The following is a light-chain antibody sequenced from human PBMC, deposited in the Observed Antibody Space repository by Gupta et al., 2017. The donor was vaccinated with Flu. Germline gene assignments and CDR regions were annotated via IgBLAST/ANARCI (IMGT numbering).Light chain of an antibody. Sequence: EILLTQSPGTLSLSPGESATLSCRASQSVNRNYSVWYQQKVGQAPRLPIYGASSRATGIPDRFSGRGSGTDFTLTISRLEPEDFAVYYCQQYVSPPRTFGQGTKVEIK. V-gene: IGKV3-20*01. CDR3: QQYVSPPRT. CDR1: QSVNRNY. J-gene: IGKJ1*01. CDR2: GAS.